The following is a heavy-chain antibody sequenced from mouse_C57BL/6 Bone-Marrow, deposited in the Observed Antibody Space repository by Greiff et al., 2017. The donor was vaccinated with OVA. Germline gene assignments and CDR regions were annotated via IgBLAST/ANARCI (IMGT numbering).Heavy chain of an antibody. V-gene: IGHV1-74*01. CDR2: IHPSDSDT. J-gene: IGHJ1*03. CDR1: GYTFTSYW. Sequence: QVHVKQPGAELVKPGASVKVSCKASGYTFTSYWMHWVKQRPGQGLEWIGRIHPSDSDTNYNQKFKGKATLTVDKSSSTAYMQLSSLTSEDSAVYDCAIRYDGSGYWYFDVWGTGTTVTVSS. CDR3: AIRYDGSGYWYFDV. D-gene: IGHD1-1*01.